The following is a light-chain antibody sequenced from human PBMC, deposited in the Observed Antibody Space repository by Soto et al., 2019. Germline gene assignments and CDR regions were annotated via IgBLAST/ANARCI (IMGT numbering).Light chain of an antibody. CDR1: QDISNY. CDR3: QQYDNLPRYT. Sequence: DIQMTQSPSSLSASVGDRVTITCQASQDISNYLNWYQQKPGKAPKLLIYGVSNLETGVPSRFSGSGSGTDFTFTISSLQPEDIATYYCQQYDNLPRYTFGQGTKLEIK. J-gene: IGKJ2*01. CDR2: GVS. V-gene: IGKV1-33*01.